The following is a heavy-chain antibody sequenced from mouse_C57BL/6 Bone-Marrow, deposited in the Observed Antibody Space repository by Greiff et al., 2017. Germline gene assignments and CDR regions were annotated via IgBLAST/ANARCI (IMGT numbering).Heavy chain of an antibody. D-gene: IGHD2-14*01. CDR2: INPYNGDT. CDR1: GYSFTGYF. Sequence: EVQRVESGPELVKPGDSVKISCKASGYSFTGYFMNWVMQSHGKSLEWIGRINPYNGDTFYNQKFKGKATLTVDKSSSTAHMELRSLTSEDSAVYYCARGTPLFDYWGQGTTLTVSS. CDR3: ARGTPLFDY. J-gene: IGHJ2*01. V-gene: IGHV1-20*01.